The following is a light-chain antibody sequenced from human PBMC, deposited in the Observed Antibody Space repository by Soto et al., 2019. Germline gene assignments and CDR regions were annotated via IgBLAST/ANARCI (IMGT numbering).Light chain of an antibody. J-gene: IGKJ1*01. CDR3: QHYTSYSEA. CDR2: KAS. CDR1: QTMSSW. Sequence: IQMTQSHSPLSGSVGDRVTITCRASQTMSSWLAWYQQKPGKAPKLLIYKASTLKSGVPSRFSGSGSGTEFTLTVSSLQPDDFATYYCQHYTSYSEAFGQGTKVDIK. V-gene: IGKV1-5*03.